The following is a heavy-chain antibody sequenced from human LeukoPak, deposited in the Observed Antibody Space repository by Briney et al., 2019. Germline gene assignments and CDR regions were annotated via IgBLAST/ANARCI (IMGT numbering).Heavy chain of an antibody. CDR1: GFTFDDYA. J-gene: IGHJ4*02. V-gene: IGHV3-23*01. CDR2: ISRSGGST. D-gene: IGHD4-17*01. CDR3: SKKGQSEDYGKPG. Sequence: GGSLRLSCAASGFTFDDYAMHWVRQAPGKGLECVSSISRSGGSTYYADSVKGRFTISRDNSKNTLYLQMSSLRADDTAVYYCSKKGQSEDYGKPGWGQGTLVTVSS.